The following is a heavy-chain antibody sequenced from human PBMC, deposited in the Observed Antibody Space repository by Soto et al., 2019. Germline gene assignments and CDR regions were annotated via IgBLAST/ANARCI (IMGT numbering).Heavy chain of an antibody. Sequence: QVQLQQWGAGLLKPSETLSLTCAVYGGSFSVYCWSWIRRPPGKGLEWIGEINHSGSTNYNPSLKSRVTISGDTSKNQYTLKLNSVTAADTAVYCCARGEGGSYSNWFDPWGQGTLVTVSS. V-gene: IGHV4-34*01. D-gene: IGHD1-26*01. CDR2: INHSGST. CDR3: ARGEGGSYSNWFDP. CDR1: GGSFSVYC. J-gene: IGHJ5*02.